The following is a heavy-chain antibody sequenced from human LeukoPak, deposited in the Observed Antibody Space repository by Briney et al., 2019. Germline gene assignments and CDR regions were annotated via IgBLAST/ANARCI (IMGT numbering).Heavy chain of an antibody. CDR2: ISSSSSTI. D-gene: IGHD3/OR15-3a*01. Sequence: PGGSLRLPCAASGFTFSSYSMNWARQAPGKGLEWVSYISSSSSTIQYADSVKGRFTISRDNAKNSLFLQMNSLRAEDAAVYYCARVFWAGTAIDYWGQGTLVTVSS. CDR3: ARVFWAGTAIDY. V-gene: IGHV3-48*01. CDR1: GFTFSSYS. J-gene: IGHJ4*02.